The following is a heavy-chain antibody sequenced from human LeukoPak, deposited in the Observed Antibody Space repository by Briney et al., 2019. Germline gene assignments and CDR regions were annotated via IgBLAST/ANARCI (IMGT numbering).Heavy chain of an antibody. Sequence: SVKVSCKASGGTFSSYAISWVRQAPGQGLEWMGGIIPILGTANYAQKFQGRVTITTDESTSTAYMELSSLRSEDTAVYYCARGDYYDSSGSTAFDYWGQGTLVTVSS. CDR1: GGTFSSYA. V-gene: IGHV1-69*05. CDR2: IIPILGTA. J-gene: IGHJ4*02. D-gene: IGHD3-22*01. CDR3: ARGDYYDSSGSTAFDY.